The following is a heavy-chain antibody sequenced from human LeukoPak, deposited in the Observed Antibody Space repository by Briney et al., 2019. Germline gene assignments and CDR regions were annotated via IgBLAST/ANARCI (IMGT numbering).Heavy chain of an antibody. D-gene: IGHD6-6*01. J-gene: IGHJ6*03. CDR3: ASTSSSSNYYYMDV. CDR2: MNPNSGNT. CDR1: GYTFTSYD. V-gene: IGHV1-8*03. Sequence: ASVKVSCKASGYTFTSYDINWVRQATGQALEWMGWMNPNSGNTGYAQKFQGRVTITRNTSISTAYMELSSLRSEDTAVYYCASTSSSSNYYYMDVWGKGTTVTVSS.